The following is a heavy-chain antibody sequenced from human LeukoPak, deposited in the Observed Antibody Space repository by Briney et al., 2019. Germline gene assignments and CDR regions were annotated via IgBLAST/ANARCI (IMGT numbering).Heavy chain of an antibody. V-gene: IGHV4-4*07. CDR2: IYTSGST. CDR3: ARVALWFGEFTHYFDY. CDR1: GGSISSYY. J-gene: IGHJ4*02. Sequence: PSETLSLTCTVSGGSISSYYWSWIRQPAGKGLEWIGRIYTSGSTNYNPSLKSRVTMSVDTSKNQFSLKLSSVTAADTAVYYCARVALWFGEFTHYFDYWGQGTLVTVSS. D-gene: IGHD3-10*01.